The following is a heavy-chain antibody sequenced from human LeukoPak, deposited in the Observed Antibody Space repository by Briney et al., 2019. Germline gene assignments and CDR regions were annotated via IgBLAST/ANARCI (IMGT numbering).Heavy chain of an antibody. CDR3: AKDPNPFYDFWSGYK. J-gene: IGHJ4*02. CDR2: IGGRDDRT. D-gene: IGHD3-3*01. V-gene: IGHV3-23*01. CDR1: GFTFTGHT. Sequence: GVSLRLSCAASGFTFTGHTMTWLRQAPGKGLEWVSIIGGRDDRTYYADSVKGRFTISRDNSKNILYLQMNSLRAEDTAVYYCAKDPNPFYDFWSGYKWGQGTLVTVSS.